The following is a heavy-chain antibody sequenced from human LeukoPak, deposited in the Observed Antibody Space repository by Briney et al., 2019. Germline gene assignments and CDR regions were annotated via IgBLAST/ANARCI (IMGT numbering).Heavy chain of an antibody. V-gene: IGHV4-4*07. CDR3: ARYMSGNYPFDY. CDR1: GGSISRYY. CDR2: IYSSGSS. Sequence: PSETLSLTCSVSGGSISRYYWGWIRQPAGRGLGWIGRIYSSGSSDYSPSLESRVTMSVDTSKNQLSLRLSSVTAADTAVYYCARYMSGNYPFDYWGQGTLVTVSS. J-gene: IGHJ4*02. D-gene: IGHD1-26*01.